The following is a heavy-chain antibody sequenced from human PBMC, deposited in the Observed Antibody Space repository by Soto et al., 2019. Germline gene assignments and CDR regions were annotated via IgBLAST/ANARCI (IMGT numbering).Heavy chain of an antibody. CDR2: ISPRSTFR. D-gene: IGHD2-21*01. CDR3: ARGGGGGLFDP. Sequence: GGSLRLSCATSGFSFSDSYMSWIRQAPGKGLEWISYISPRSTFRDYAESVKGRFTISRDSVKNSLYLQMNNLTAGDTGVYYCARGGGGGLFDPWGQGSLVTVSS. CDR1: GFSFSDSY. J-gene: IGHJ5*02. V-gene: IGHV3-11*06.